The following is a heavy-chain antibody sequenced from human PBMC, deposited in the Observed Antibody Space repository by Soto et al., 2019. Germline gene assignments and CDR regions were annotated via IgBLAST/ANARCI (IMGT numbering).Heavy chain of an antibody. J-gene: IGHJ6*03. CDR1: GYSFTGHY. CDR3: ARDGRFLEWSNYYYYYMDV. Sequence: ASVKVSCKASGYSFTGHYMYWVRQAPGQGLERMGWISAYNGNTNYAQKKQGRVTMTTDTSTSTAYMELRSLRSDDTAVYYCARDGRFLEWSNYYYYYMDVWGKGTTVTVSS. D-gene: IGHD3-3*01. CDR2: ISAYNGNT. V-gene: IGHV1-18*04.